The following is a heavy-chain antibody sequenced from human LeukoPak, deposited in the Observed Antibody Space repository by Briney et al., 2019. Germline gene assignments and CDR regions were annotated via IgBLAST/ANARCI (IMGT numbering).Heavy chain of an antibody. Sequence: SETLSLTCTVSGGSISSGSYYWSWIRQPAGKGLEWIGRIYTSGSTNYNPSLKSRVTMSVDTSKNQFSLKLSSVTAADTAVYYCARSIVGATPWFDPWDQGTLVTVSS. D-gene: IGHD1-26*01. CDR3: ARSIVGATPWFDP. J-gene: IGHJ5*02. V-gene: IGHV4-61*02. CDR2: IYTSGST. CDR1: GGSISSGSYY.